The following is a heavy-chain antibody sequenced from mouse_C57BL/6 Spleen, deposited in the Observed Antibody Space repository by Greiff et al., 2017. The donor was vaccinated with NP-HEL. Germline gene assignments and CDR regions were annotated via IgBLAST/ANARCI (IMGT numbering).Heavy chain of an antibody. V-gene: IGHV1-20*01. Sequence: EVQLQQSGPELVKPGDSVKISCKASGYSFTGYFMNWVMQSHGKSLEWIGRINPYNGDTFYNQKFKGKATLTVDKSSSTAHMELRSLTSEDSAVYYCAREAYYGNGYAMDYWGQGTSVTVSS. J-gene: IGHJ4*01. CDR3: AREAYYGNGYAMDY. CDR1: GYSFTGYF. CDR2: INPYNGDT. D-gene: IGHD2-1*01.